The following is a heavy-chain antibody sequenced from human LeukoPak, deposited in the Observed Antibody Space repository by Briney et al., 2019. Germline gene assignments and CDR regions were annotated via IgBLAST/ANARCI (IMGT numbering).Heavy chain of an antibody. J-gene: IGHJ6*02. D-gene: IGHD5/OR15-5a*01. Sequence: SVKVSCKASGGTFSSYAISWVRQAPGQGLEWMGGIIPIFGTANYAQKFQGRVTITADESTSTAYMELSSLRSEDTAVYYCARRGSPSTLNPYYYYGMDVWGQGTTVTVSS. CDR2: IIPIFGTA. CDR3: ARRGSPSTLNPYYYYGMDV. CDR1: GGTFSSYA. V-gene: IGHV1-69*13.